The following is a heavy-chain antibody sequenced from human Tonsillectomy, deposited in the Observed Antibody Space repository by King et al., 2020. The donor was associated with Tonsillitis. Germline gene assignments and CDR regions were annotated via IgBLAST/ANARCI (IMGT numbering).Heavy chain of an antibody. CDR2: IYYSGTT. CDR3: ARVFQTSGISWYYFDY. CDR1: GGSISNYY. Sequence: QLQESGPGLVKASETLSLTCTVSGGSISNYYWSWIRQPPGKGLEWIGYIYYSGTTNYNPSLKSRVTISVDTSKNQFSLKVSSVTAADAAVYYCARVFQTSGISWYYFDYWGQGTLVTVSS. D-gene: IGHD6-13*01. J-gene: IGHJ4*02. V-gene: IGHV4-59*01.